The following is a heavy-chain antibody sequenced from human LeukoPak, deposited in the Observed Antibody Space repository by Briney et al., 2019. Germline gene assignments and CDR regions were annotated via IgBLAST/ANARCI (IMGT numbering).Heavy chain of an antibody. CDR1: GFTFSDYW. Sequence: PGGSLRLSCVAPGFTFSDYWIHWVRQVPEKGLERVARIKGGVATRSWAGSVWARFTITRDNVQNTVYLQKNSLKVDDTAVDFCARDFVVVSTPGDNFDEWGQGTLVAVSS. CDR3: ARDFVVVSTPGDNFDE. D-gene: IGHD2-21*01. J-gene: IGHJ4*02. V-gene: IGHV3-74*01. CDR2: IKGGVATR.